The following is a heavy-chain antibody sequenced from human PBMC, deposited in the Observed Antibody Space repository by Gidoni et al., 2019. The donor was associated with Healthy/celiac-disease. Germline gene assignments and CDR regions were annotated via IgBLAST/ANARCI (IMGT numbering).Heavy chain of an antibody. V-gene: IGHV3-33*01. J-gene: IGHJ4*02. CDR2: IWYDGSNK. Sequence: FTFSSYGMHWVRQAPGKGLEWVAVIWYDGSNKYYADSVKGRFTISRDNSKNTLYLQMNSLRAEDTAVYYCARDWDIVATPNNKPFDYWGQGTLVTVSS. D-gene: IGHD5-12*01. CDR1: FTFSSYG. CDR3: ARDWDIVATPNNKPFDY.